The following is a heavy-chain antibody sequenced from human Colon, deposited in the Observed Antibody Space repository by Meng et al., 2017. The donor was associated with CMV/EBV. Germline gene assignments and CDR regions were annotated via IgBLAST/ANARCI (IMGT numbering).Heavy chain of an antibody. D-gene: IGHD3-3*01. CDR2: IRYDGSNK. J-gene: IGHJ4*02. CDR3: AKGGLPLRPLYYFDY. Sequence: GESLKISCAASGFTFSSYGMHWVRQAPGKGLEWVVFIRYDGSNKYYADSVKGRFTISRDNSKNTLYLQMNSLRAEDTAVYYCAKGGLPLRPLYYFDYWGQGTLVTVSS. V-gene: IGHV3-30*02. CDR1: GFTFSSYG.